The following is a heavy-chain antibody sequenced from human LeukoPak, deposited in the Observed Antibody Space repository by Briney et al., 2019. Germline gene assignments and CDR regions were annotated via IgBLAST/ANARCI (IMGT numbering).Heavy chain of an antibody. CDR1: GYTFTMYY. CDR3: ARGKRGGLSGSVVGLFASYYTYYYMDV. D-gene: IGHD1-26*01. CDR2: INPSNGAT. Sequence: ASVKVSCKASGYTFTMYYFHWVRQAPGQGLEWMGMINPSNGATTYAQRFQGRVTMTRNMATATVYMDLRSLRSDDTAVVFCARGKRGGLSGSVVGLFASYYTYYYMDVWGRGTTVTVSS. V-gene: IGHV1-46*01. J-gene: IGHJ6*03.